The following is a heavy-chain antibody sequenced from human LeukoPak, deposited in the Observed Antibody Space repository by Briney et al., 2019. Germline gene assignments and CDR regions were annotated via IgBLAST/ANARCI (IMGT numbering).Heavy chain of an antibody. CDR2: MNPNSGNT. J-gene: IGHJ4*02. CDR3: AGSIAARSGFDY. Sequence: ASVKVSCKASGYTFTSYDINWVRQATGQGLGWMGWMNPNSGNTGYAQKFQGRVTMTRNTSISTAYMELSSLRSEDTAVYYCAGSIAARSGFDYWGQGTLVTVSS. D-gene: IGHD6-6*01. CDR1: GYTFTSYD. V-gene: IGHV1-8*01.